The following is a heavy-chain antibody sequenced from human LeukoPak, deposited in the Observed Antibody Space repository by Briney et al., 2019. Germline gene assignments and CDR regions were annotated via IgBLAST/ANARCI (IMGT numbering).Heavy chain of an antibody. CDR2: ISSSGSTI. V-gene: IGHV3-48*03. J-gene: IGHJ4*02. CDR3: ARGRIAASDN. CDR1: GFTFSSYE. D-gene: IGHD6-13*01. Sequence: GGSLRLSCAASGFTFSSYEMNWVRQAPGKGLEWVSYISSSGSTIYYADSVKGRFTISRDNAKNSLYLQMNSLRAEDTAFYYCARGRIAASDNWGQGTLVTVSS.